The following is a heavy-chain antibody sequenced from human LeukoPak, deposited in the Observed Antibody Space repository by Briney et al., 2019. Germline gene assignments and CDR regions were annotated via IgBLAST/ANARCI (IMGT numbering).Heavy chain of an antibody. Sequence: SETLSLTCAVYGGSFSGYYWSWIRQPPGKGLEWIGEINHSGSTNYNPSLKSRVTISVDTSKNQFSLKLSSVTAADTAVYYCAGGGSGRPYYFDYWGQGTLVTVSS. J-gene: IGHJ4*02. CDR1: GGSFSGYY. CDR3: AGGGSGRPYYFDY. D-gene: IGHD3-10*01. V-gene: IGHV4-34*01. CDR2: INHSGST.